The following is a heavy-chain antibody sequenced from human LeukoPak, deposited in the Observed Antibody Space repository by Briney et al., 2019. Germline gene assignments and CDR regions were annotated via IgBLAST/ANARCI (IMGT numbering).Heavy chain of an antibody. CDR3: ARDYYGSGSYSGH. V-gene: IGHV1-2*02. CDR2: SNPNSGDT. D-gene: IGHD3-10*01. J-gene: IGHJ4*02. CDR1: GYTFTDYY. Sequence: ASVKVSCKASGYTFTDYYMHWVRQAPGQGLEWMGWSNPNSGDTKYAQKFQGRVTMTRDTSISTAYMELSRLTSDDTAVYYCARDYYGSGSYSGHWGQGTLVTVSS.